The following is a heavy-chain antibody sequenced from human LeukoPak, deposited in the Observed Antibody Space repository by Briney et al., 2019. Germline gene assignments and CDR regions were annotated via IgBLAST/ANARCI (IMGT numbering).Heavy chain of an antibody. CDR3: ARDHILTGYYTEAGDY. V-gene: IGHV3-7*01. CDR1: GFTFSSYW. CDR2: IKQDGSEK. D-gene: IGHD3-9*01. J-gene: IGHJ4*02. Sequence: PGGSLRLSCAASGFTFSSYWMSWVRQAPGKGLEWVANIKQDGSEKYYVGSVKGRFTISRDNAKNSLYLQMNSLRAEDTAVYYCARDHILTGYYTEAGDYWGQGTLVTVSS.